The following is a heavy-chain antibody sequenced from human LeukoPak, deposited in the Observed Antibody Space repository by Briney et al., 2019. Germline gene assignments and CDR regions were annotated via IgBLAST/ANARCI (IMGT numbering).Heavy chain of an antibody. CDR1: GDSINNYY. Sequence: PSETLSLTCTVSGDSINNYYWSWIRQPPGKGLEWIGYIFYSGGTKYNPSLKSRVAISIAMSKNQFSLNLNSVTAADTAVYYCARHGSIAAAGTTFDYWGQGTLVTVSS. D-gene: IGHD6-13*01. V-gene: IGHV4-59*01. J-gene: IGHJ4*02. CDR2: IFYSGGT. CDR3: ARHGSIAAAGTTFDY.